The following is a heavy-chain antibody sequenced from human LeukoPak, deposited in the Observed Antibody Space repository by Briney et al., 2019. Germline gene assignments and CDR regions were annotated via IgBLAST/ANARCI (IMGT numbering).Heavy chain of an antibody. J-gene: IGHJ5*02. V-gene: IGHV4-39*01. CDR1: GGSISSRSYY. CDR3: ARQYDFWSGYLAWFDP. Sequence: PSETLSLTCTVSGGSISSRSYYWGWIRQPPGKGLEWIGSVYYCGTTYYNPSLKSRVTISVDTSKNQFSLKLSSVIAADTAVYYCARQYDFWSGYLAWFDPWGQGTLVTVSS. CDR2: VYYCGTT. D-gene: IGHD3-3*01.